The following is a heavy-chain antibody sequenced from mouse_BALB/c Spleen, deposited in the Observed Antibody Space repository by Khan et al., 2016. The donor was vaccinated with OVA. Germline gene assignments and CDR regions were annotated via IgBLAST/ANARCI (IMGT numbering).Heavy chain of an antibody. CDR2: INYSGST. CDR3: ARDGSRYNYAMDY. J-gene: IGHJ4*01. D-gene: IGHD2-3*01. Sequence: EVQLVESGPGLVKPSQSLSLTCTVTGYSITSDYAWNWIRQFPGNKLEWMGYINYSGSTNYNPALKSRISITRDTSKNQFFLQLNSVTTADTATSDCARDGSRYNYAMDYWGQGTSVTVSS. CDR1: GYSITSDYA. V-gene: IGHV3-2*02.